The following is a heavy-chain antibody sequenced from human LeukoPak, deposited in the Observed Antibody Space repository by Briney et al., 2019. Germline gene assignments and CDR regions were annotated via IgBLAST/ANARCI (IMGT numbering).Heavy chain of an antibody. J-gene: IGHJ4*01. CDR1: GGSISRSDYY. CDR3: ARAIGFDDSGRYYPDY. V-gene: IGHV4-39*01. Sequence: SETLSLTCTVSGGSISRSDYYWGWIRQPPGKGLEWIGSVYYSGRTYYNPSLKSQVTISVDTSKNQFSLKVSSVTAADTAVYFCARAIGFDDSGRYYPDYWGQGTLASVSS. D-gene: IGHD3-10*01. CDR2: VYYSGRT.